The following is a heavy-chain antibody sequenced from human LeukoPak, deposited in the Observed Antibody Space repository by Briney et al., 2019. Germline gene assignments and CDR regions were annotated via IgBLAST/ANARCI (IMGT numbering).Heavy chain of an antibody. V-gene: IGHV3-33*06. CDR3: GKSLRNLGSGGPGLGP. Sequence: PGRSLRLSCAASGFTFSSYGMHWVRQAPGKGLEWVAVIWYDGADKFYADSVKGPITISRDNSKNTLDLQINSLRAEDTAVYYWGKSLRNLGSGGPGLGPRGQGT. J-gene: IGHJ5*02. CDR2: IWYDGADK. CDR1: GFTFSSYG. D-gene: IGHD3-10*01.